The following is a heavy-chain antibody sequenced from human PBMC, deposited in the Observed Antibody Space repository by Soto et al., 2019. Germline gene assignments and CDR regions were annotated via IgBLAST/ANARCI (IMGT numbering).Heavy chain of an antibody. V-gene: IGHV4-4*02. CDR2: IYHSGST. Sequence: SETLSLTCAVSGGSISSSNWWSWVRQPPGKGLEWIGEIYHSGSTTYNPSLKSRVTMSVDKSENQFSLKLSSVTAADTAVYYCARGSYYGMDVWGQGTTVTVSS. CDR1: GGSISSSNW. J-gene: IGHJ6*02. CDR3: ARGSYYGMDV.